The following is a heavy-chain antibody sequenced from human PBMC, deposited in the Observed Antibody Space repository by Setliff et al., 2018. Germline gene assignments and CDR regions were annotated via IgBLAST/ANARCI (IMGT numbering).Heavy chain of an antibody. CDR1: GDSMNSGVYY. CDR2: IYSGGTT. D-gene: IGHD1-1*01. Sequence: ASETLSLTCKVSGDSMNSGVYYWAWIRQPPGKGLEWIGRIYSGGTTYYNSSLKSRVTISVDTSKSQFSLRLNSVTAAGTAVYYCARTGTYRYFDYWGRGTLVTVSS. V-gene: IGHV4-39*01. J-gene: IGHJ4*02. CDR3: ARTGTYRYFDY.